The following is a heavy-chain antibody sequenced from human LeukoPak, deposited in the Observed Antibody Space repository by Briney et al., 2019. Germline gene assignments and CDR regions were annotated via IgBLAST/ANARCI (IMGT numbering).Heavy chain of an antibody. Sequence: SETLSLTCTVSGGSISSSSYYWGWIRQPPGKGLEWIGSIYYSGSTYYNPSLKSRVTISVDTSKNQFSLKLSSVTAADTAVYYCARHELGIVGATKVNWFDPWGQGTLGTVSS. CDR3: ARHELGIVGATKVNWFDP. J-gene: IGHJ5*02. D-gene: IGHD1-26*01. CDR2: IYYSGST. CDR1: GGSISSSSYY. V-gene: IGHV4-39*01.